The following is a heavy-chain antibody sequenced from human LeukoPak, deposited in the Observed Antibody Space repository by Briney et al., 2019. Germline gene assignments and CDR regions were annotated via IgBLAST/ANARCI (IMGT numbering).Heavy chain of an antibody. CDR3: ALETPNSSSWYGRDY. CDR1: GFTFSSYG. D-gene: IGHD6-13*01. Sequence: LRLSCAASGFTFSSYGMHWVRQPPGKGLEWIGEINHSGSTNYNPSLKSRVTISVDTSKNQFSLKLSSVTAADTAVYYCALETPNSSSWYGRDYWGQGTLVTVSS. V-gene: IGHV4-34*08. J-gene: IGHJ4*02. CDR2: INHSGST.